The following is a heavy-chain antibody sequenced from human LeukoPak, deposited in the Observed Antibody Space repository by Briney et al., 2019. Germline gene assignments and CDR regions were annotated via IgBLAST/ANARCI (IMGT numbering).Heavy chain of an antibody. D-gene: IGHD3-22*01. V-gene: IGHV3-23*01. Sequence: PGGSLRLSCAASGFTFSSYGMSWVRQAPGKGLEWVSAISGSGGSTYYADSVKGRFTISRDNAKNSLYLQMNSLRAEDTAVYYCARDFSMIVDGYFDLWGRGTLVTVSS. CDR1: GFTFSSYG. CDR2: ISGSGGST. J-gene: IGHJ2*01. CDR3: ARDFSMIVDGYFDL.